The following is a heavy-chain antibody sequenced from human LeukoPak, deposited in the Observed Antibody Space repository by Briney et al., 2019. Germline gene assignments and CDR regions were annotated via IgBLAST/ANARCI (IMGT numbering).Heavy chain of an antibody. V-gene: IGHV4-59*01. J-gene: IGHJ4*02. Sequence: SETLSLTCTVSGGSISSYYWSWIRQPPGKGLEWIAYIYCSGSTNYNPSLKSRVTISVDTSKNQFSLKLSSVTAADTAVYYCARRYGSGSSGTFDYWGQGTLVTVSS. CDR3: ARRYGSGSSGTFDY. CDR1: GGSISSYY. D-gene: IGHD3-10*01. CDR2: IYCSGST.